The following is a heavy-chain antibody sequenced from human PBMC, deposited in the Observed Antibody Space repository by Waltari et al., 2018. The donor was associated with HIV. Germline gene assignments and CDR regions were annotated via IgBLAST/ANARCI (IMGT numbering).Heavy chain of an antibody. V-gene: IGHV4-34*01. D-gene: IGHD3-9*01. CDR3: ARGPRGTSYDILTGYDWFDP. CDR2: INHSGST. J-gene: IGHJ5*02. CDR1: GGSFSGYY. Sequence: VQLQQWGAGLLTPSETLSLTCAVYGGSFSGYYWSWIRQPPGQGLEWIGEINHSGSTNYNPSLKSRVTISVDTSKNQFSLKLSSVTAADTAVYYCARGPRGTSYDILTGYDWFDPWGQGTLVTVSS.